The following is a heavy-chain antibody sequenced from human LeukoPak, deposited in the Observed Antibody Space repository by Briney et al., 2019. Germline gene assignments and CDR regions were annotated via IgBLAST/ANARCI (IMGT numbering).Heavy chain of an antibody. CDR1: GGSISSGGYS. CDR3: ARGRNGGRYFDY. D-gene: IGHD3-10*01. V-gene: IGHV4-30-2*01. CDR2: IYHSGST. J-gene: IGHJ4*02. Sequence: SETLSLTCAVSGGSISSGGYSWSWIRQPPGKGLEWIGYIYHSGSTYYNPSLKSRVTISVDRSKNQFSLKLSSVTAADTAVYYCARGRNGGRYFDYWGQGTLGTVSS.